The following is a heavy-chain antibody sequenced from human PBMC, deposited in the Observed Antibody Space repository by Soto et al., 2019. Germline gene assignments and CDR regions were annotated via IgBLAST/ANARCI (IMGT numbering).Heavy chain of an antibody. Sequence: SWTLSLTCSVSGGSISSSSYYWGWIRQPPGKGLEWIGGIYYSGSTNYNPSLKSRVTISIDTSKNQFSLKLKSVTAADTAVYYCERWPQENWFDPWGQGTLVTGSS. D-gene: IGHD5-12*01. V-gene: IGHV4-39*01. CDR3: ERWPQENWFDP. CDR1: GGSISSSSYY. J-gene: IGHJ5*02. CDR2: IYYSGST.